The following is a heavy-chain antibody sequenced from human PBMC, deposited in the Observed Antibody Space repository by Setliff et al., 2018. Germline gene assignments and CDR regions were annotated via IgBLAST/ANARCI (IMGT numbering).Heavy chain of an antibody. CDR2: IDSSGGRI. Sequence: GGSPRLSCAASGFTFGSYEMSWVRRAPGKGLEWVSFIDSSGGRIYYAESVKGRFTISRDNAENSLYLQMNSLRAEDTAVYYCTRAPDYGEIDYWGQGTLVTVSS. V-gene: IGHV3-48*03. CDR1: GFTFGSYE. J-gene: IGHJ4*02. D-gene: IGHD4-17*01. CDR3: TRAPDYGEIDY.